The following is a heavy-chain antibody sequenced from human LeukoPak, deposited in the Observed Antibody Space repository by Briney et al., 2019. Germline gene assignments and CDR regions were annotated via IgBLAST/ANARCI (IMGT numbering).Heavy chain of an antibody. CDR3: AKKIGGVFSFDY. D-gene: IGHD3-16*01. CDR2: VSGSGDTT. V-gene: IGHV3-23*01. CDR1: GFTFSSYW. Sequence: GGSLRLSCAASGFTFSSYWMSWVRQAPGKGLEWVSTVSGSGDTTYYADSVKGRFTIPRDNSKNTLYLQMSSLRAEDTAIYYCAKKIGGVFSFDYWGQGTLVTVSS. J-gene: IGHJ4*02.